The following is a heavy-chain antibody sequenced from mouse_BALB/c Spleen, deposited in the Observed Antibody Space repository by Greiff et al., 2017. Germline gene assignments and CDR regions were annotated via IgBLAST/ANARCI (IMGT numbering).Heavy chain of an antibody. CDR3: ARWGDQQLGTWFAY. J-gene: IGHJ3*01. CDR1: GYTFTSYW. Sequence: QGQLQQPGAELVKPGASVKLSCKASGYTFTSYWMHWVKQRPGQGLEWIGEINPSNGRTNYNEKFKSKATLTVDKSSSTAYMQLSSLTSEDSAVYYCARWGDQQLGTWFAYWGQGTLVTVSA. CDR2: INPSNGRT. D-gene: IGHD3-1*01. V-gene: IGHV1S81*02.